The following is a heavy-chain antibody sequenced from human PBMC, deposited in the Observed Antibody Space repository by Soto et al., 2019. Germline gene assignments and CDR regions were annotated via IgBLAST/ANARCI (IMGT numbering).Heavy chain of an antibody. J-gene: IGHJ5*02. CDR1: GGSISSYY. Sequence: SETLSLTCTVPGGSISSYYWSWIRQPPGKGLEWIGYIYYSGSTNYNPSLKSRVTISVDTSKNQFSLKLSSVTAADTAVYYCARHSPVVWFGELLSNWFDPWGQGTLVTVSS. CDR2: IYYSGST. CDR3: ARHSPVVWFGELLSNWFDP. V-gene: IGHV4-59*08. D-gene: IGHD3-10*01.